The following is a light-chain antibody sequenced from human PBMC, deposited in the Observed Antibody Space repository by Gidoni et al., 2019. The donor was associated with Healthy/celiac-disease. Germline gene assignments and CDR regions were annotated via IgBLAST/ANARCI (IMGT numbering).Light chain of an antibody. V-gene: IGKV1-39*01. J-gene: IGKJ1*01. CDR3: QQSYSTPPET. CDR2: DAS. CDR1: QSISSY. Sequence: DIPMTQSPSSLSASVGDRVTITCRASQSISSYLNWYQQKPGKAPNLLIYDASSLQSGVTSRFSGSGSGTDFTLTISSLQAEDFATYYCQQSYSTPPETFGQGTKVEIK.